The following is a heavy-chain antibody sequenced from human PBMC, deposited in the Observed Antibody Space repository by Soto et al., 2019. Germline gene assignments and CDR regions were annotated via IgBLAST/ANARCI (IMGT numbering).Heavy chain of an antibody. Sequence: PSETLSLTCTVSGGSTSGYYWSWIRQPPGKGLEWIGYIYYSGSTNYNPSLKRRVTISADTSKNQFSLKLTSVTAADTAVYYCARGGYSSGWNNYFDSWGQGTLVTVSS. CDR1: GGSTSGYY. D-gene: IGHD6-19*01. CDR3: ARGGYSSGWNNYFDS. J-gene: IGHJ4*02. V-gene: IGHV4-59*01. CDR2: IYYSGST.